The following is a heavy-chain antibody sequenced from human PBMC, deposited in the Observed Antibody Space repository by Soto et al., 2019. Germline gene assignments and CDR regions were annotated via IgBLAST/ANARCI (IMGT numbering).Heavy chain of an antibody. D-gene: IGHD1-26*01. Sequence: SETLSLTCVVSNFSISSGCYWGWIRQSPGKGLEWIASIYRSGTTSYNPSLKSRVTISVDPSKNQFSLMLTAVTAADTAVYYCARTHSGSYYSVFNYWGRGSLVTVSS. J-gene: IGHJ4*02. CDR3: ARTHSGSYYSVFNY. CDR1: NFSISSGCY. CDR2: IYRSGTT. V-gene: IGHV4-38-2*01.